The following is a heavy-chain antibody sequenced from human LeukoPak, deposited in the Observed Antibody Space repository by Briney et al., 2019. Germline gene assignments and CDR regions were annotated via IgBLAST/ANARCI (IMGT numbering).Heavy chain of an antibody. CDR1: GGSLSYYY. V-gene: IGHV4-34*01. CDR3: ARGGFYCGDDCYVDY. CDR2: INRSGST. D-gene: IGHD2-21*02. J-gene: IGHJ4*02. Sequence: SETLSLTCAVYGGSLSYYYWSWIRQSPEKGLEWIGEINRSGSTNYNPSLKSRVSISVDTSKNQFSLKLSSVTAADTAIYYCARGGFYCGDDCYVDYWGQGAQVTVSS.